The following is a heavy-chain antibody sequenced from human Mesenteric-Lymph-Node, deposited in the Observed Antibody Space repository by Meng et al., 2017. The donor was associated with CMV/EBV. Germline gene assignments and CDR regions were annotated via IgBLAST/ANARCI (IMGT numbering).Heavy chain of an antibody. V-gene: IGHV4-4*02. Sequence: SGCSVTSSSCWCCVRRSPGKGLDEIGDNYHRSGTNYYASLMRRVAISVVKSKNQYSLMLSSVATADTAADYCAGGGDLWTGYQFDPWGQGTLVTVSS. J-gene: IGHJ5*02. CDR1: GCSVTSSSC. D-gene: IGHD3/OR15-3a*01. CDR3: AGGGDLWTGYQFDP. CDR2: NYHRSGT.